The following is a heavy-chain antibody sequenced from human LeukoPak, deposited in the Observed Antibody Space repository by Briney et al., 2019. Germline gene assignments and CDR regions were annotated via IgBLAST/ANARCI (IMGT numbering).Heavy chain of an antibody. CDR2: IFYSGST. J-gene: IGHJ4*02. CDR1: GGSISSSSYY. D-gene: IGHD4-17*01. Sequence: KTSETLSLTCTVSGGSISSSSYYWGWIRQPPGKGLEWIGSIFYSGSTNYNPSLKSRVTISVDTSKNQFSLKLSSVTAADTAVYYCARAVTVTRAYGYWGQGTLVTVSS. V-gene: IGHV4-39*07. CDR3: ARAVTVTRAYGY.